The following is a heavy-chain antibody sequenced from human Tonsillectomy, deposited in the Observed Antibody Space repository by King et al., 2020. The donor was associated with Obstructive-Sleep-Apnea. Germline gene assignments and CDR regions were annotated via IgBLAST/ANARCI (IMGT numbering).Heavy chain of an antibody. CDR1: GGSFSGYY. Sequence: VQLQQWGAGLLKPSETLSLTCAVYGGSFSGYYWSWIRQPPGKGLEWIGEINHSGSTNYNPSLKSRVTISVDTSKNQFSLKLSSVTAADTAGYYCARGVPVTIFGVVIIRNNWFDPWGQGTLVTVSS. CDR2: INHSGST. V-gene: IGHV4-34*01. D-gene: IGHD3-3*01. CDR3: ARGVPVTIFGVVIIRNNWFDP. J-gene: IGHJ5*02.